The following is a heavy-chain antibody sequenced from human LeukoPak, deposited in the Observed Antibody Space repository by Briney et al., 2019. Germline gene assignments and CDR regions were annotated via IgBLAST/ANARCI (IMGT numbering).Heavy chain of an antibody. Sequence: PSETLSLTCTVSGGSISSYYWSWIRQPAGKGLEWIVRLYTSGSTNYNPSLKSRVTMSVDTSKNQFSLKLTSMTAADTAVYYCARGGSSGYYYGWGQGTLVTVSS. D-gene: IGHD3-22*01. J-gene: IGHJ4*02. CDR2: LYTSGST. CDR3: ARGGSSGYYYG. CDR1: GGSISSYY. V-gene: IGHV4-4*07.